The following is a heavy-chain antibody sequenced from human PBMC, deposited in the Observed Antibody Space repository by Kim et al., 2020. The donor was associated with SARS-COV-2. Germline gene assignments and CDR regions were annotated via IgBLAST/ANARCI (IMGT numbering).Heavy chain of an antibody. J-gene: IGHJ5*02. D-gene: IGHD6-6*01. CDR2: IYHSGST. CDR1: GGSISSNNW. V-gene: IGHV4-4*02. Sequence: SETLSLTCGVSGGSISSNNWWSWVRQPPGKGLEWIGEIYHSGSTNYNPSLNSLVTIAVDKSKHQFSLNLNSVTAADTAVYYCARCAADSSSFCFDPWGEG. CDR3: ARCAADSSSFCFDP.